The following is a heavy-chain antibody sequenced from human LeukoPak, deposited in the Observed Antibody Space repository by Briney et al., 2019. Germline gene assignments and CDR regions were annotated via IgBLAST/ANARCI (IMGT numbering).Heavy chain of an antibody. CDR2: IIPIFGTA. CDR3: ARDLSGDVLTAPFDY. J-gene: IGHJ4*02. D-gene: IGHD1-1*01. Sequence: SVKVSCMASGGTFSSYAISWVRQAPGQGLEWMGGIIPIFGTANYAQKFQGRVTITADKSTSTAYMELSSLRSEDTAVYYCARDLSGDVLTAPFDYWGQETLVTVSS. V-gene: IGHV1-69*06. CDR1: GGTFSSYA.